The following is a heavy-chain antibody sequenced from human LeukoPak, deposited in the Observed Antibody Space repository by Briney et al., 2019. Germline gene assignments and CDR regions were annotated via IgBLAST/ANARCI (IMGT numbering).Heavy chain of an antibody. CDR2: MYYSGST. D-gene: IGHD3-10*01. CDR1: GGSISSGDYY. V-gene: IGHV4-30-4*01. CDR3: ARGSYGSGSYTSWFDP. Sequence: SQTLSLTCTVSGGSISSGDYYWSWIRQPPGKGPEWIGYMYYSGSTYYNPSLESRVSMSIETSKNQLSLKLSSVTAADTAVYYCARGSYGSGSYTSWFDPWGQGTLVTVSS. J-gene: IGHJ5*02.